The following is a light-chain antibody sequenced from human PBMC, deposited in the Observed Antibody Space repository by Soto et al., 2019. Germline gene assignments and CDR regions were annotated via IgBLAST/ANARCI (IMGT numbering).Light chain of an antibody. CDR2: AAS. Sequence: DIQMTQSPSSLSASVGDRVTITCRASQSISSYLNWYQQKPGKAPKLLIYAASSLQSGVPSRFSGSGSGIDFSLTISTLQPEDCATYYCQQSYSTPPSFGQGTKLEIK. CDR1: QSISSY. J-gene: IGKJ2*01. V-gene: IGKV1-39*01. CDR3: QQSYSTPPS.